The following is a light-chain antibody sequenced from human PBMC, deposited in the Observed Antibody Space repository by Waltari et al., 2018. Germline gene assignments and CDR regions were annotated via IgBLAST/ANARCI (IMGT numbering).Light chain of an antibody. CDR1: ALPKQY. CDR3: QSADSSGTSRV. Sequence: SYELTQPPSVSVSPGQTARITCPGDALPKQYAYWYQQKPGQAPVLVIYKDRERPSGIPGRFSGSSSGTTVTLTISGVQAEDEADYYCQSADSSGTSRVFGGGTKLTVL. CDR2: KDR. J-gene: IGLJ3*02. V-gene: IGLV3-25*03.